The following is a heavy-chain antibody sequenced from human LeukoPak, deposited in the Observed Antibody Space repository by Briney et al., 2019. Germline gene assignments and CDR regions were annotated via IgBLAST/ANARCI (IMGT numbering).Heavy chain of an antibody. V-gene: IGHV4-61*02. CDR3: ARYSGSWEGYYYYYYMDV. CDR1: GGSISSGSYY. D-gene: IGHD6-13*01. CDR2: IYTSGST. Sequence: PSQTLSLTCTVSGGSISSGSYYWSWIRQPAGKGLEWIGRIYTSGSTNYNPSLKSRVTISVDTSKNQFSLKLSSVTAADTAVYYCARYSGSWEGYYYYYYMDVWGKGTTVTISS. J-gene: IGHJ6*03.